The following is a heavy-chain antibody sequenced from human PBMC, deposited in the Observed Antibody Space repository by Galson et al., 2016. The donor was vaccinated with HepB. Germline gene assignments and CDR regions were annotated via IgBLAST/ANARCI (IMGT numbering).Heavy chain of an antibody. V-gene: IGHV3-23*01. Sequence: SLRLSCAASGFTFSSYAVSWVRQAPGKGLEWVAASSGRGTEYYAGSVRGRFTGSRDNSKNTLYLQLNGLRVEDTAIYYCAKQRGHPVNSYYFDYWGQGALVTVSS. D-gene: IGHD5-12*01. CDR1: GFTFSSYA. CDR2: SSGRGTE. J-gene: IGHJ4*02. CDR3: AKQRGHPVNSYYFDY.